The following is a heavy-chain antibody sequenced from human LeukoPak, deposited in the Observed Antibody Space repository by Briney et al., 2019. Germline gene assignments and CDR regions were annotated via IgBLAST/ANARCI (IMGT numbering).Heavy chain of an antibody. J-gene: IGHJ3*02. D-gene: IGHD3-3*01. CDR1: GFTFSDYY. Sequence: PGGSLTLSCAASGFTFSDYYMSWIRQAPGKGLEWVSYISSSGSTIYYADSVKGRFTISRDNAKNSLYLQINSLRAEDTALYYCARVSQQNTIFGVVIIRLDAFDIWGQGTMVTVSS. V-gene: IGHV3-11*04. CDR2: ISSSGSTI. CDR3: ARVSQQNTIFGVVIIRLDAFDI.